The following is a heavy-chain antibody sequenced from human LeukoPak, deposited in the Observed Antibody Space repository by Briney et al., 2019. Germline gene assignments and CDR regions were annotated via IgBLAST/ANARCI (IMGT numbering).Heavy chain of an antibody. CDR3: ARVLDYYDSSGYGGDWFDP. J-gene: IGHJ5*02. CDR2: ISAYNGNT. CDR1: GYTFTSYG. D-gene: IGHD3-22*01. Sequence: ASVKVSCKASGYTFTSYGISWVRQAPGQGLEWMGWISAYNGNTNYEQKLQGRVTMTTDTSTSTAYMELRSLRSDDTAVYYCARVLDYYDSSGYGGDWFDPWGQGTLVTVSS. V-gene: IGHV1-18*01.